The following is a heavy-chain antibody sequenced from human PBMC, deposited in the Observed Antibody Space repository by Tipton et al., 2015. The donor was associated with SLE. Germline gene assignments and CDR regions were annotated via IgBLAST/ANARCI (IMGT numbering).Heavy chain of an antibody. Sequence: TLSLTCTVSGGSISSGSYYWSWIRQPAGKGLEWIGRIYTSGSTNYNPSLKSRVTMSVDTSKNQFSLKLTSVTAADTAVYYCARVRGGIYYFDYWGQGTLVTVSS. V-gene: IGHV4-61*02. CDR1: GGSISSGSYY. CDR3: ARVRGGIYYFDY. D-gene: IGHD3-10*01. CDR2: IYTSGST. J-gene: IGHJ4*02.